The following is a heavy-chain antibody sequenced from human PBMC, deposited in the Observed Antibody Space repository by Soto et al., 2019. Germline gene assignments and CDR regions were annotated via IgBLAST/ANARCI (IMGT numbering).Heavy chain of an antibody. CDR2: IYYSGRP. CDR3: ARDCSSNSCYKY. J-gene: IGHJ4*02. V-gene: IGHV4-39*02. D-gene: IGHD2-2*02. CDR1: GGSISSSNYY. Sequence: PSETVSLTCTVSGGSISSSNYYCGWIRQPPGKGLEWSGSIYYSGRPYYNPSRKSRVTISVYTSKNQFSLKLSSVTAADTAVYYCARDCSSNSCYKYWGQGILVTVS.